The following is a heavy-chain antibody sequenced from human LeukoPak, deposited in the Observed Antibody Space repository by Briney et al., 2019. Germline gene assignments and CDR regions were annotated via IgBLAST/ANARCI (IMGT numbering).Heavy chain of an antibody. V-gene: IGHV4-34*01. CDR2: INHSGST. J-gene: IGHJ4*02. D-gene: IGHD3-22*01. Sequence: PSETLSLTCTVSGGSISSYYWSWIRQPPENGLEWIGEINHSGSTNYNPSLKSRVTISVDKSKNQFSLKFSSVTAADTAVYYCARVAYYSDRSAFAFFDYWGRGTLVTVSS. CDR1: GGSISSYY. CDR3: ARVAYYSDRSAFAFFDY.